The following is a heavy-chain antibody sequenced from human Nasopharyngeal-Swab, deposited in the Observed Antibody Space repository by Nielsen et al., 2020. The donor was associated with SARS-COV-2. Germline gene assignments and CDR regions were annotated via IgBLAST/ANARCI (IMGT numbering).Heavy chain of an antibody. CDR1: GFTFSSYS. D-gene: IGHD6-13*01. V-gene: IGHV3-48*02. CDR2: ISSSSSTI. J-gene: IGHJ4*02. CDR3: ASLYSSSYDY. Sequence: GESLKISCAASGFTFSSYSMNWVRQAPGKWLEWVSYISSSSSTIYYADSVKGRFNISRDNDKNSLYLQMNSLRDEDTAVYYVASLYSSSYDYWGQGTLVTVSS.